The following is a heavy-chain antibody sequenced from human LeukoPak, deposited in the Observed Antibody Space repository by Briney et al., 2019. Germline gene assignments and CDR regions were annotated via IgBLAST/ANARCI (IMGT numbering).Heavy chain of an antibody. CDR1: GFTFSSYW. CDR2: INSDGSST. D-gene: IGHD5-18*01. CDR3: ARRYSYGYTDY. J-gene: IGHJ4*02. V-gene: IGHV3-74*01. Sequence: GGSLRLSCAASGFTFSSYWMHWVRQAPGNGLVWVSRINSDGSSTSYADSVKGRFTISRDNAKNTLYLQMNSLRAEDTAVYYCARRYSYGYTDYWPQGTLVTVSS.